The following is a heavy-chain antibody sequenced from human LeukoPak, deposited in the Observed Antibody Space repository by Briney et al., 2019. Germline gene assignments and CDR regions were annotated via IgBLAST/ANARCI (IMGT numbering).Heavy chain of an antibody. J-gene: IGHJ4*02. D-gene: IGHD3-10*01. Sequence: ASVKVSCKASGYTFTSYGISWVRQAPAQGLEWMGWINADNGNTRYAQKLQGRVTMTTDTSTTTAYMDLRSLRSDDTAVYYCARDADGSGTLLDYWGQGTLVTVSS. CDR2: INADNGNT. CDR3: ARDADGSGTLLDY. V-gene: IGHV1-18*01. CDR1: GYTFTSYG.